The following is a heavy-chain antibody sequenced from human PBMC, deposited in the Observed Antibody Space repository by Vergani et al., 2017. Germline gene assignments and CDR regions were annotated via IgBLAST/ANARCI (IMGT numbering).Heavy chain of an antibody. D-gene: IGHD6-13*01. V-gene: IGHV1-3*04. CDR3: ARDHGIAAAGTTIDY. CDR1: GYTFTSYA. Sequence: QVQLVQSGAEVKKPGASVKVSCKASGYTFTSYAMHWVRQAPGQRLEWMGWINTGNGNTNYAQKLQGRVNMTTDTSTSTAYMELRSLRSDDTAVYYCARDHGIAAAGTTIDYWGQGTLVTVSS. J-gene: IGHJ4*02. CDR2: INTGNGNT.